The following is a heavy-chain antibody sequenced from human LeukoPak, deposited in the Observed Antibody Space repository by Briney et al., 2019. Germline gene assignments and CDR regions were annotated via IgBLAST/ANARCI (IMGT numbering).Heavy chain of an antibody. CDR1: GFTFSIYW. CDR2: IKQDGSEK. Sequence: GGSLRLSCAASGFTFSIYWMSWVRQAPGKGLEWVANIKQDGSEKYYVDSVKGRFTISRDNAKNSLYLQMNSLRAEDTAVYYCARGYCSSTSCSPTWGDYWGQGTLVTVSS. J-gene: IGHJ4*02. D-gene: IGHD2-2*01. CDR3: ARGYCSSTSCSPTWGDY. V-gene: IGHV3-7*01.